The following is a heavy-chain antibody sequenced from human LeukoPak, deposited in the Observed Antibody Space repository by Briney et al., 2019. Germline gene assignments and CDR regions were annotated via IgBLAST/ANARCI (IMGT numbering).Heavy chain of an antibody. CDR3: AKDLHYGSADY. Sequence: QSGGSLRLSCSASGFTFTTYGMNWVRQAPGKGLEWVSGIGGSGIRTYYADSVKGRFTISRDNAKNALYLQMNSLRAEDTAVYYCAKDLHYGSADYWGQGTLVTVSS. J-gene: IGHJ4*02. CDR2: IGGSGIRT. CDR1: GFTFTTYG. D-gene: IGHD3-10*01. V-gene: IGHV3-23*01.